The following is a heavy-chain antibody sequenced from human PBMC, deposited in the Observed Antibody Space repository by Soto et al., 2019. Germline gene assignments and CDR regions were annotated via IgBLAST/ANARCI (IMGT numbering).Heavy chain of an antibody. Sequence: GGSLRLSCAASGFTFSSYAMSWVRQAPGKGLEWVSAISGSGGSTYYADSVKGRFTISRDNSKNTLYLQMNSLRAEDTAVYYCAKGTGRRNYYGMDVWGQGTTVTVSS. CDR1: GFTFSSYA. V-gene: IGHV3-23*01. J-gene: IGHJ6*02. CDR3: AKGTGRRNYYGMDV. CDR2: ISGSGGST. D-gene: IGHD1-1*01.